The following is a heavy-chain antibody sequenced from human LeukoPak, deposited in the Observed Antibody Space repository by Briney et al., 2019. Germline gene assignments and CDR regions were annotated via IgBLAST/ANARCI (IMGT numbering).Heavy chain of an antibody. CDR1: DVSISSHY. CDR2: MRDTVNT. J-gene: IGHJ4*02. CDR3: ATIKRGNIYGYFDF. Sequence: SETLSLTCSVSDVSISSHYWSWLRQPPGKGLEWIAYMRDTVNTKDNPSFKSRLTLSADTSKNQFSLRLSSVTAADSAVYYCATIKRGNIYGYFDFWGQGILVIVSS. V-gene: IGHV4-59*11. D-gene: IGHD5-18*01.